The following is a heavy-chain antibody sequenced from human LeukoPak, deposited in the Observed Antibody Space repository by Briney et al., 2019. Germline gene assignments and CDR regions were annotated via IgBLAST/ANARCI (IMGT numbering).Heavy chain of an antibody. V-gene: IGHV1-46*01. J-gene: IGHJ4*02. D-gene: IGHD2-2*01. CDR3: AKSGCSGTRCYVNF. CDR2: IKVSGGST. Sequence: GASVKVSCRASGYTFTHYYMHWVRQAPGQGLEWMGIIKVSGGSTSYAQKFQGRVTMTRDTSTSTVYMELRSLRSEDTAVYYCAKSGCSGTRCYVNFWGQGTLVTVSS. CDR1: GYTFTHYY.